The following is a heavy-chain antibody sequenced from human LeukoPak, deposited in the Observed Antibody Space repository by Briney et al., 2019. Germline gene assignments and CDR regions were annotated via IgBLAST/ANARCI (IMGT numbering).Heavy chain of an antibody. CDR2: TSPYDETP. D-gene: IGHD3-16*01. J-gene: IGHJ3*01. V-gene: IGHV1-18*01. CDR1: GYAFSTFG. Sequence: GASVKVSCKTSGYAFSTFGITWVRQVPGQGLEWMGWTSPYDETPTYAQEFQGRVTMTTDTSTTTAYMELRSLRADDTAMYYCAKVGPPIIEGARGDVFHVWGQGTMVIVSS. CDR3: AKVGPPIIEGARGDVFHV.